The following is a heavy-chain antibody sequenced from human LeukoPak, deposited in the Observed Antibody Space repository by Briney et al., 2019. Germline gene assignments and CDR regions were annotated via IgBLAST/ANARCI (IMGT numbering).Heavy chain of an antibody. Sequence: PSETLSLTCTVSGYSISSGYYWGWIRQPPGKGLEWIGSIYYSGTTYYNSSLKSRVTISVERSKNHFSLNLSSLTAADTAVYYCARVYSSSHNWFDTWGQGTQVTVSS. V-gene: IGHV4-38-2*02. CDR2: IYYSGTT. CDR3: ARVYSSSHNWFDT. CDR1: GYSISSGYY. D-gene: IGHD6-13*01. J-gene: IGHJ5*02.